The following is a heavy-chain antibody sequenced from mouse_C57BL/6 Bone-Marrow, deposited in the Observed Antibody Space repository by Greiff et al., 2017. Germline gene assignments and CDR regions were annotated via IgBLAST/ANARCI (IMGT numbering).Heavy chain of an antibody. Sequence: QVQLQQSGAELVKPGASVKISCKASGYTFTDYYINWVKQRPGQGLEWIGKIGPGSGSTYYTEKFKGKATLTADKSSRTAYMQLSSLTTEDSAGYFCARGDGSSPFDYWGQGTTLTVSS. CDR3: ARGDGSSPFDY. V-gene: IGHV1-77*01. CDR1: GYTFTDYY. CDR2: IGPGSGST. D-gene: IGHD1-1*01. J-gene: IGHJ2*01.